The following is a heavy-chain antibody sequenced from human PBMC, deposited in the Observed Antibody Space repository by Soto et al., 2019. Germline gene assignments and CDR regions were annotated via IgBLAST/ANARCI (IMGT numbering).Heavy chain of an antibody. V-gene: IGHV1-69*02. D-gene: IGHD3-10*01. J-gene: IGHJ6*02. Sequence: QVQLVQSGAEVTKPGSSVKVSCKASGGTFSSYTISWVRQAPGQGLEWMGRITPILGIANYAQKFQGRVTITADKSTSTAYMELSSLRAEDTAVYYCARFRGSYGMDVWGQGTTVTVSS. CDR1: GGTFSSYT. CDR2: ITPILGIA. CDR3: ARFRGSYGMDV.